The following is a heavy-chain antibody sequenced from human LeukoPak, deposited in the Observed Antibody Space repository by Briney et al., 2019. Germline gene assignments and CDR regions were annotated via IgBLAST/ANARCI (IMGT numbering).Heavy chain of an antibody. V-gene: IGHV3-11*01. CDR2: ISSGAGGTM. D-gene: IGHD3-9*01. CDR1: GFSIGDYY. Sequence: GGSLRLSCAASGFSIGDYYMSWVRQAPGKGLEWISYISSGAGGTMKYADSVKGRFTISRDNAQNSLFLQMNSLRAEDTAVYFCARARAAYFALFQHWGQGSLVIVSS. CDR3: ARARAAYFALFQH. J-gene: IGHJ1*01.